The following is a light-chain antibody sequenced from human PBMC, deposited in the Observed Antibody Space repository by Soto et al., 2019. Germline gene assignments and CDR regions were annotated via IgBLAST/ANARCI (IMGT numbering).Light chain of an antibody. J-gene: IGKJ5*01. CDR1: QTISRW. Sequence: DIQLTQTPSTLSASVGAEVTITCRASQTISRWLAWYQQHPGRAPKLLIYDASTLESGVPSRFSGSGSETEFTLTISRLQPDDFATYFCHSRAFGQGTRLENK. CDR3: HSRA. V-gene: IGKV1-5*01. CDR2: DAS.